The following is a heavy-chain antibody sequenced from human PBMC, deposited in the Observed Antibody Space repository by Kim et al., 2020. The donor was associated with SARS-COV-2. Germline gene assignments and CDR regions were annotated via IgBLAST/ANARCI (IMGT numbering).Heavy chain of an antibody. D-gene: IGHD4-17*01. Sequence: SETLSLTCAVSGGSISSSNWWSWVRQPPGKGLEWIGEIYHSGSTNYNPSLKSRVTISVDKSKNQFSLKLSSVTAADTAVYYCARGWRFGYGDPRPFDYWGQGTLVTVSS. CDR2: IYHSGST. V-gene: IGHV4-4*02. CDR1: GGSISSSNW. J-gene: IGHJ4*02. CDR3: ARGWRFGYGDPRPFDY.